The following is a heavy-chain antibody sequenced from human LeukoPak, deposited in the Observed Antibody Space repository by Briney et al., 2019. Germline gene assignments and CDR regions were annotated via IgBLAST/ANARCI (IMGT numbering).Heavy chain of an antibody. CDR2: ISSSGSTI. CDR3: ARDYDSSGYYPPFDY. Sequence: GGSLRLSCAASGFTFSSYEMHWVRQAPGKGLEWVSYISSSGSTIYYADSVKGRFTISRDNSKNTLYLQMNSLRAEDTAVYYCARDYDSSGYYPPFDYWGQGTLVTVSS. CDR1: GFTFSSYE. D-gene: IGHD3-22*01. V-gene: IGHV3-48*03. J-gene: IGHJ4*02.